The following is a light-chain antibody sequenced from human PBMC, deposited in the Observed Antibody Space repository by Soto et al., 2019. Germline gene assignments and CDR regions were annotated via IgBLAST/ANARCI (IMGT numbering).Light chain of an antibody. CDR1: QGLLHSNGYNY. V-gene: IGKV2-28*01. Sequence: DIVMTQSPLSLPVTPGEPASISCRSSQGLLHSNGYNYLDWYLQKPGQSPQLLIYLGSNRSSGVPDRFSGSGSGTDFTLKISRVEAEDVGVYYCMQALQTPFTFGGGTKVDIK. J-gene: IGKJ4*01. CDR2: LGS. CDR3: MQALQTPFT.